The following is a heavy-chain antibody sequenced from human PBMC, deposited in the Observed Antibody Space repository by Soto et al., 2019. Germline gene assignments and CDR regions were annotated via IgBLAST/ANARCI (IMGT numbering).Heavy chain of an antibody. J-gene: IGHJ4*02. CDR2: IYSGGST. V-gene: IGHV3-53*01. D-gene: IGHD5-18*01. CDR1: GFTVSSTY. Sequence: EVQLVESGGGLIQPGGSLRLSCAASGFTVSSTYMSWVRQAPGKGLEWVSVIYSGGSTYYADSVKGRFTISRDNSKNTLYLQIHSLRAEDTAVYYCARSGYSDGPFDYWGQGTLVPVSS. CDR3: ARSGYSDGPFDY.